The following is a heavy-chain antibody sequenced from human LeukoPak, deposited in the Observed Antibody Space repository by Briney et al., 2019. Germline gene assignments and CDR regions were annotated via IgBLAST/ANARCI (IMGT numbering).Heavy chain of an antibody. J-gene: IGHJ5*02. CDR1: GYTFTGYY. Sequence: RASVKVSCKASGYTFTGYYMHWVRQAPGQGLEWMGWINPNSGGTNYAQKFQGRVTMTRDTSISTAYMELSRLRSDDTAGYYCARSSVVVPAASGWFDPWGQGTLVTVSS. V-gene: IGHV1-2*02. CDR3: ARSSVVVPAASGWFDP. D-gene: IGHD2-2*01. CDR2: INPNSGGT.